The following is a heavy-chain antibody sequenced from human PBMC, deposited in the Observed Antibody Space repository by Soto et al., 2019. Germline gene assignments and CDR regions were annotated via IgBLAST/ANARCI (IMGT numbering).Heavy chain of an antibody. Sequence: GSLRLSCAASGFTFSGSAMHWVRQASGKGLEWVGRIRSKAYSYATAYAASVNGRFTLSRDDSKNTAYLQMNSLKSEDTAVYYCSRPSKTGDDAFDIWGQGTMVTVSS. V-gene: IGHV3-73*01. J-gene: IGHJ3*02. CDR1: GFTFSGSA. CDR3: SRPSKTGDDAFDI. D-gene: IGHD7-27*01. CDR2: IRSKAYSYAT.